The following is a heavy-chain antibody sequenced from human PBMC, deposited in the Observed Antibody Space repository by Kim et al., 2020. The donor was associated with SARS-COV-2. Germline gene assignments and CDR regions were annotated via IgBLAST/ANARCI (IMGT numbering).Heavy chain of an antibody. CDR1: GFTLSSYA. D-gene: IGHD3-22*01. CDR2: TSYDGGKK. J-gene: IGHJ4*01. V-gene: IGHV3-30*04. Sequence: GGSLRLSCAASGFTLSSYAMHWVRQAPGKGLECVALTSYDGGKKYNADSVKGRFTISRDNPQNTLSLQMNSLTTEDTAVYYCARGLEDSSGFYPYYFDY. CDR3: ARGLEDSSGFYPYYFDY.